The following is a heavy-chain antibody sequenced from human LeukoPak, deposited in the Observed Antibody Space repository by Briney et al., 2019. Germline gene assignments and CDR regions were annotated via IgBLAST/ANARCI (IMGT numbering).Heavy chain of an antibody. J-gene: IGHJ4*02. CDR2: MSGSGGST. Sequence: GGSLRLSCAASGFTFSSYAMSWVRQAPGKGLEWVSAMSGSGGSTYYADSVKGRFTISRDNSKNTLYLQRNSLRAEDTAVYYCAKDEGEIVVVPAASDYWGQGTLVTVSS. V-gene: IGHV3-23*01. D-gene: IGHD2-2*01. CDR1: GFTFSSYA. CDR3: AKDEGEIVVVPAASDY.